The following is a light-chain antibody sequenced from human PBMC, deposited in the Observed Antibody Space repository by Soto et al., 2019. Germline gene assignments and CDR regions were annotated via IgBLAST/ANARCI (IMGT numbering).Light chain of an antibody. Sequence: DIVMTQFPLSLPVSPGESASISCTSSQSLLHANGNTYLDWYRQKPGQSPQLLIYLASNRSSGVPDRFSGSGSGTEFTLKIDRVEAVDVAVYYCMQPLQSPVYTFGQGTRLEIK. CDR3: MQPLQSPVYT. CDR2: LAS. CDR1: QSLLHANGNTY. V-gene: IGKV2-28*01. J-gene: IGKJ2*01.